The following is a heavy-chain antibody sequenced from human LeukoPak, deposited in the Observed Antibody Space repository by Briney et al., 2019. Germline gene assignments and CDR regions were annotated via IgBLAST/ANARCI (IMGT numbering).Heavy chain of an antibody. V-gene: IGHV3-23*01. CDR3: AKVLMVYATADY. D-gene: IGHD2-8*02. Sequence: GGSLRLSCAASGFTFSSYAISWVRQAPGKGLEWVSAVSGRGDSTYYADSVKGRFTISRDNSKNTLYLQMNSLRAEDTAVYYCAKVLMVYATADYWGQGTLVTVSS. CDR2: VSGRGDST. CDR1: GFTFSSYA. J-gene: IGHJ4*02.